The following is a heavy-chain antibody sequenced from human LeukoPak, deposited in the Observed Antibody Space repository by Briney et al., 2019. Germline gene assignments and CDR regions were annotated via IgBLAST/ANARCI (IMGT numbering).Heavy chain of an antibody. V-gene: IGHV5-51*01. CDR3: ARRSDFRNWFDP. Sequence: GESLKISCKAFGYSFTNYWIDWVRQMPGKGLEWMGNIYPGNSQTTYRPSFEGQVTISADRSISTAYLQWNSLKASDTAMYCCARRSDFRNWFDPWGLGTLVTVSA. CDR2: IYPGNSQT. CDR1: GYSFTNYW. D-gene: IGHD2-21*02. J-gene: IGHJ5*02.